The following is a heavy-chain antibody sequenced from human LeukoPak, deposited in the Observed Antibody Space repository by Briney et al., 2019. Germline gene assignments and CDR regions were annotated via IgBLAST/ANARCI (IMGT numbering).Heavy chain of an antibody. V-gene: IGHV1-46*01. CDR3: ARDIGWGCDY. CDR2: INPSGGST. Sequence: ASEKVSCKASGYIFTSYAMNWVRQAPGQGVEWMGIINPSGGSTSYSQKFQVRVTMTRDMSTSTVYMELSSLRSEDTAVYYCARDIGWGCDYWGQGTLVTVSS. CDR1: GYIFTSYA. D-gene: IGHD7-27*01. J-gene: IGHJ4*02.